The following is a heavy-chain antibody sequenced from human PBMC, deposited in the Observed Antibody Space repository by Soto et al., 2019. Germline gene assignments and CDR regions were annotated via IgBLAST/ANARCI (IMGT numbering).Heavy chain of an antibody. CDR1: GFTFSSYS. CDR2: ISSSSSTI. CDR3: ARDADYYYDSSGYYHFDY. D-gene: IGHD3-22*01. Sequence: GGSLRLSCAASGFTFSSYSMNWVRRAPGKGLEWVSYISSSSSTIYYADSVKGRFTISRDNAKNSLYLQMNSLRDEDTAVYYCARDADYYYDSSGYYHFDYWGQGTLVTVSS. V-gene: IGHV3-48*02. J-gene: IGHJ4*02.